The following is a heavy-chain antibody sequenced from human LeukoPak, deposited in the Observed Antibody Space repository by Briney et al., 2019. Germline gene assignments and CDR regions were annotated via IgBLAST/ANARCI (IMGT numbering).Heavy chain of an antibody. D-gene: IGHD3-22*01. J-gene: IGHJ4*02. CDR2: IYYSGST. V-gene: IGHV4-59*12. CDR3: ARDRRYYDSSGYLALFDY. Sequence: PSETLSLTCTVSGGSISSYYWSWIRQPPGKGLEWIGYIYYSGSTYYNPSLKSRVTISVDTSKNQFSLKLSSVTAADTAVYYCARDRRYYDSSGYLALFDYWGQGTLVTVSS. CDR1: GGSISSYY.